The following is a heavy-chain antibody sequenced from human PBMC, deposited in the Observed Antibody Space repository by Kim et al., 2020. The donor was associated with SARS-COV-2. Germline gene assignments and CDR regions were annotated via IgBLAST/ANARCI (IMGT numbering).Heavy chain of an antibody. V-gene: IGHV3-30-3*01. D-gene: IGHD7-27*01. CDR1: GFTFSSYA. CDR3: ARCLTDYYGMDV. CDR2: ISYDGSNK. Sequence: GGSLRLSCAASGFTFSSYAMNWVRQAPGKGLEWVAAISYDGSNKYYADSVKGRFTISRDNSKNTLYLQMNSLRAEDTAVYYCARCLTDYYGMDVWGQGTTVTVSS. J-gene: IGHJ6*02.